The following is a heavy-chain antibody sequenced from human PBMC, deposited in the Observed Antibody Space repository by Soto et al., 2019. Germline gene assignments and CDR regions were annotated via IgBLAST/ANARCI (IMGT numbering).Heavy chain of an antibody. CDR1: GFTFSSYS. CDR3: ARDGCSGSNCLNGFDP. V-gene: IGHV3-48*01. J-gene: IGHJ5*02. Sequence: EVQLVASGGGLVQPGGSLRLSCAASGFTFSSYSMNWVRPAPGKGLAWVSYISSSSTTKYYADSVKGRFNISRNNSKQSLYLQMNSMRAEDTAVYYCARDGCSGSNCLNGFDPWGQGTLVTVSS. CDR2: ISSSSTTK. D-gene: IGHD2-15*01.